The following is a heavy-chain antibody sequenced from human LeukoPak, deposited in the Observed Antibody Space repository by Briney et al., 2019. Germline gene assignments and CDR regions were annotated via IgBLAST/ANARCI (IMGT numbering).Heavy chain of an antibody. D-gene: IGHD1-26*01. CDR2: IYSAGTT. CDR3: ARYSASYPD. CDR1: GFTFSRYG. J-gene: IGHJ4*02. Sequence: PGRSLRLSCAASGFTFSRYGMHWVRQAPGKGLEWVSLIYSAGTTYYADSVKGRFTISRDTSKNTLYLQMDSLKAEDTAFYYCARYSASYPDWGQGTLVTVSS. V-gene: IGHV3-66*01.